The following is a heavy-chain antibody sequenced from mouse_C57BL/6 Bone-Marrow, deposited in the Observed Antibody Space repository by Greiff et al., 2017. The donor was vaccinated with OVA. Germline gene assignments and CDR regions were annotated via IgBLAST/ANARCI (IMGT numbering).Heavy chain of an antibody. CDR1: GFTFSNYW. D-gene: IGHD1-1*01. J-gene: IGHJ1*03. V-gene: IGHV6-3*01. Sequence: EVQLQESGGGLVQPGGSMKLSCVASGFTFSNYWMNWVRQSPEKGLEWVAQIRLKSDNYATHYAESVKGRFTISRDDSKSSVYLQMNNLRAEDTGIYYCTIYYYWYFDVWGTGTTVTVSS. CDR3: TIYYYWYFDV. CDR2: IRLKSDNYAT.